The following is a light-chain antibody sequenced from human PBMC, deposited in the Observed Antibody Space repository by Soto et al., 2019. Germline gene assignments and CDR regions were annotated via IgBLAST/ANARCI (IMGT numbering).Light chain of an antibody. CDR1: SSDVGGYNY. CDR2: EVS. CDR3: SSYTSSSTYVV. Sequence: QSALPQPASVSGSPGQSITISCTGTSSDVGGYNYVSWYQQHPGKAPQLMIYEVSNRPSGVSNRFSGSKSGNTASLTISGLQAEDEADYYCSSYTSSSTYVVFGGGTKLTVL. V-gene: IGLV2-14*01. J-gene: IGLJ2*01.